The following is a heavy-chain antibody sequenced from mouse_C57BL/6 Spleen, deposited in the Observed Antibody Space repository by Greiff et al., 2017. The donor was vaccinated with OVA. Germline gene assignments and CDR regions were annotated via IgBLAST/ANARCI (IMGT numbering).Heavy chain of an antibody. CDR2: IHPNSGSP. D-gene: IGHD3-2*02. CDR3: ASQTAQATWAY. CDR1: GYTFTSYW. V-gene: IGHV1-64*01. J-gene: IGHJ3*01. Sequence: QVQLQQPGAELVKPGASVQLSCKASGYTFTSYWMHWVKQRPGQGLEWIGMIHPNSGSPNYNEKFKSKATLTVDKSTSAAYMQLSSLASEDSAVYYCASQTAQATWAYWGQGTLVTVSA.